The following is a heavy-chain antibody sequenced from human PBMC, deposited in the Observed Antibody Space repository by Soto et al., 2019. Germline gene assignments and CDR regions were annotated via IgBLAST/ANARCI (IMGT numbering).Heavy chain of an antibody. CDR2: IYSSGST. CDR3: ARHGVAPGWFDY. J-gene: IGHJ4*02. D-gene: IGHD6-13*01. CDR1: AGSISSYY. V-gene: IGHV4-59*08. Sequence: PSETLSLTCTVSAGSISSYYWSWIRQPPGKGLEWIGYIYSSGSTNYNPSLKSRVTISVDTSKNQFSLKLSSVTAADTAVYYCARHGVAPGWFDYWGQGTLVTVSS.